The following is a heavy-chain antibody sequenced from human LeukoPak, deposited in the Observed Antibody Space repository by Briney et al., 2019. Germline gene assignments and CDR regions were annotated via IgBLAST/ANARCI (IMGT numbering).Heavy chain of an antibody. J-gene: IGHJ4*02. CDR2: ISAYSGNT. CDR1: GYTFKNYG. D-gene: IGHD3-10*01. CDR3: ARDIWNFYGTGSDYPDY. Sequence: GSVKVSCKGSGYTFKNYGISWVRQAPGQGLEWMGWISAYSGNTNYAQKLQGRVTMTTDTSTTTAYMELSRLRSDDTAVYYCARDIWNFYGTGSDYPDYWGQGTLVTVSS. V-gene: IGHV1-18*01.